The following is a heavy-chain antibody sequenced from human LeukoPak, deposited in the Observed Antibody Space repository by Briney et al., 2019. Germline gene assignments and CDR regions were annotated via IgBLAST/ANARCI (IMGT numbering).Heavy chain of an antibody. CDR1: GGSLSSGSYY. Sequence: SETLSLTCTVSGGSLSSGSYYWSWIRQPPGKGLEWIGYIYYSGSTNYNPSLKSRVTISVDTSKNQFSLKLSSVTAADTAVYYCARGSSGDYFDYWGQGTLVTVSS. CDR2: IYYSGST. V-gene: IGHV4-61*01. J-gene: IGHJ4*02. D-gene: IGHD3-22*01. CDR3: ARGSSGDYFDY.